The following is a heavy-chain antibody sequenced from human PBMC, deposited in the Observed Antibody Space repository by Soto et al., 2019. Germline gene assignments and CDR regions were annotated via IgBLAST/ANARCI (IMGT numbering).Heavy chain of an antibody. V-gene: IGHV3-33*01. CDR1: GFTFSSYG. J-gene: IGHJ4*02. CDR2: IWYDGSNK. CDR3: ARVRTDYSNDYYFDY. D-gene: IGHD4-4*01. Sequence: PGGSLRLSCAASGFTFSSYGMHWVRQAPGKGLEWVAVIWYDGSNKYYADSVKGRFTISRDNSKNTLYLQMNSLRAEDTAVYYCARVRTDYSNDYYFDYGGQGTLVTVSS.